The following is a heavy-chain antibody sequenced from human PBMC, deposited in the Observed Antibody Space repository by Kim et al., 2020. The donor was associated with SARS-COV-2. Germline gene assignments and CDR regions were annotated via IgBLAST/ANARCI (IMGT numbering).Heavy chain of an antibody. Sequence: GESLKISCKGSGYSFTSYWIGWVRQMPGKGLEWMGIIYPGDSDTRYSPSFQGQVTISADKSISTAYLQWSSLKASDTAMYYCARAQTRIFRYNWFDPWGQGTLVTVSS. CDR2: IYPGDSDT. J-gene: IGHJ5*02. D-gene: IGHD2-15*01. V-gene: IGHV5-51*01. CDR3: ARAQTRIFRYNWFDP. CDR1: GYSFTSYW.